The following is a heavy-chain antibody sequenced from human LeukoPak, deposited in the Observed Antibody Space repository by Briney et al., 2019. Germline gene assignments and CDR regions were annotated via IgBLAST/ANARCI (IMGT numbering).Heavy chain of an antibody. J-gene: IGHJ4*02. CDR2: ISSSGSTI. V-gene: IGHV3-48*03. CDR3: ARPYSGYGLFDY. CDR1: GFTFSSYE. D-gene: IGHD5-12*01. Sequence: GGSLRLSCAASGFTFSSYEMNWVRQAPGKGLEWVSYISSSGSTIYYADSVKGRFTISRDNAKNSLYLQMNSLRAEDTAVYYCARPYSGYGLFDYWGQGTLVTVSS.